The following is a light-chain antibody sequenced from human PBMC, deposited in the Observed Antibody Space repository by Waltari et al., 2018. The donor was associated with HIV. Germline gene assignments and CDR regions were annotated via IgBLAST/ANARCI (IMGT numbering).Light chain of an antibody. CDR2: EVS. V-gene: IGLV2-18*02. Sequence: QPALTQPPSVSGSPGQSVTISCTGTSSDVGSYNRVSWSQQFPGTPPKLMFYEVSNRPSGCPDRLSGSKSGNTASLTISGLQAEDEADYYCNSYTSSDSFVFGTGTKVNVL. J-gene: IGLJ1*01. CDR3: NSYTSSDSFV. CDR1: SSDVGSYNR.